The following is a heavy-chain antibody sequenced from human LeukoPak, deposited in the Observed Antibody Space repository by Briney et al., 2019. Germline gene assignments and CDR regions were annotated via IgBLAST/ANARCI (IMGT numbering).Heavy chain of an antibody. V-gene: IGHV3-21*01. CDR1: GFTFSSYE. J-gene: IGHJ4*02. CDR2: ISSSSSYI. CDR3: ARDSGEYLDY. D-gene: IGHD1-26*01. Sequence: GGSLRLSCAASGFTFSSYEMNWVRQAPGKGLEWVSSISSSSSYIYYADSVKGRFTISRDNAKNSLYLQMNSLRAEDTAVYYCARDSGEYLDYWGQGTLVTVSS.